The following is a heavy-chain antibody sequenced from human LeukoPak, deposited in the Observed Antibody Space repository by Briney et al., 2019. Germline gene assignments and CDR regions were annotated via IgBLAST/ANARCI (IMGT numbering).Heavy chain of an antibody. CDR1: GFTGSSNY. CDR2: IYSGGST. CDR3: VRIYGSGSYYHFDY. V-gene: IGHV3-53*01. J-gene: IGHJ4*02. D-gene: IGHD3-10*01. Sequence: GGSLRLYCAASGFTGSSNYMSWVRQAPGKGLEGVSVIYSGGSTYYADSVKGRFTISRDNSKNTLYLQMNSLRAEDTAVYYCVRIYGSGSYYHFDYWGQGTLVTVSS.